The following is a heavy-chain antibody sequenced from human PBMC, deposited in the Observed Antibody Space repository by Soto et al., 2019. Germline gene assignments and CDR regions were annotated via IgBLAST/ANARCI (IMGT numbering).Heavy chain of an antibody. J-gene: IGHJ5*02. CDR1: GYTFTSYG. CDR3: ASVQSYDMANWFDP. D-gene: IGHD3-9*01. CDR2: ISAYNGNT. Sequence: ASVKVSCKASGYTFTSYGISWVRQAPGQGLEWMGWISAYNGNTNYAQKLQGRVTMTTDTSTSTAYMELRSLRSDDTAVYYCASVQSYDMANWFDPWGQGTLVTVSS. V-gene: IGHV1-18*01.